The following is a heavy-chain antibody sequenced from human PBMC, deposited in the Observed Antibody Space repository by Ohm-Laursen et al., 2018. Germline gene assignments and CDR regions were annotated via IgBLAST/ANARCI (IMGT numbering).Heavy chain of an antibody. CDR3: ARVTSYDFWSGYYSYDAFDI. CDR2: IYTSGST. D-gene: IGHD3-3*01. CDR1: GDSISSYY. J-gene: IGHJ3*02. V-gene: IGHV4-4*07. Sequence: SDTLSLTCTVSGDSISSYYWSWIRQPAGKGLEWIGRIYTSGSTNYNPSLKSRVTMSVDTSKNQFSLKLSSVTAADTAVYYCARVTSYDFWSGYYSYDAFDIWGQGTMVTVSS.